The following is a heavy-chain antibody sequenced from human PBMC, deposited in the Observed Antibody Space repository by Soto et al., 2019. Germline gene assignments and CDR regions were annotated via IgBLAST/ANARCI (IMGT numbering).Heavy chain of an antibody. CDR3: ARLYGSDISRYEEHFDY. D-gene: IGHD2-2*01. V-gene: IGHV3-74*01. J-gene: IGHJ4*02. CDR2: ISGDGRTA. CDR1: GFTFSSYW. Sequence: PGGSLRLSCAASGFTFSSYWMHWVRQAPGKGLVWVSKISGDGRTATYADSVKARFTISRDNAKNTLYLQMSNLRAEDAALYYCARLYGSDISRYEEHFDYSGQGTLDSVSS.